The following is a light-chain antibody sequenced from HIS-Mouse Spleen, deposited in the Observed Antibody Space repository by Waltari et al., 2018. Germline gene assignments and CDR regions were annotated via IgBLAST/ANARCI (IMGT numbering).Light chain of an antibody. CDR3: CSYAGSYAGV. V-gene: IGLV2-11*01. J-gene: IGLJ2*01. CDR1: SSDFGGYHY. Sequence: QSALTQPRSVSGSPGQSVTIPCTGTSSDFGGYHYVSWYQQHPGNAPKLMIYDVSKRPSGVPDRFSGSKSGNTASLTISGLQAEDEADYYCCSYAGSYAGVFGGGTKLTVL. CDR2: DVS.